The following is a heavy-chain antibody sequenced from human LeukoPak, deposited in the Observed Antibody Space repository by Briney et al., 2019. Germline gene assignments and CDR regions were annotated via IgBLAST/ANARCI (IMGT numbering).Heavy chain of an antibody. CDR1: GFTFSTHW. D-gene: IGHD3-10*01. V-gene: IGHV3-7*05. CDR3: ARDAGSGSLFDY. CDR2: IKKDGSEK. J-gene: IGHJ4*02. Sequence: GGSLGLSCAAPGFTFSTHWMSWVRQAPGKGLEWVANIKKDGSEKYYVDSVKGRFTISRDNAKNSLYLQMNSLRAEDTAMYYCARDAGSGSLFDYWGQGTLVTVSS.